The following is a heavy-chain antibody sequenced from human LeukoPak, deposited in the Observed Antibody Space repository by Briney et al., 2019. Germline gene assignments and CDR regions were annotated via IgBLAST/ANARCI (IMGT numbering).Heavy chain of an antibody. CDR3: AREPVLGDYAWYFDL. Sequence: SETLSLTCTVSGGSISSYYWSWIRQPPGKGLEWIGYIYYSGSTNYNPSLKSRVTISVDTSKNQFSLKLSSVTAADTAVYYCAREPVLGDYAWYFDLWGRGTLVTVSS. J-gene: IGHJ2*01. CDR2: IYYSGST. D-gene: IGHD3-16*01. CDR1: GGSISSYY. V-gene: IGHV4-59*12.